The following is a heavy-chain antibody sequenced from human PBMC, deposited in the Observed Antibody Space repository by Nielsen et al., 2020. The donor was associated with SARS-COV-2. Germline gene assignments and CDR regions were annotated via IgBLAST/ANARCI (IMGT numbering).Heavy chain of an antibody. Sequence: GESLKISCAASGSTFSSSAMSWVRQAPGKGLEWVSVIYSGGSSTYYADSVKGRFTISRDNSKNTLYLQMNSLRAEDTAVYYCAVCTSCYTHYYYYGMDVWGQGTTATVSS. V-gene: IGHV3-23*03. CDR2: IYSGGSST. D-gene: IGHD2-2*02. CDR1: GSTFSSSA. J-gene: IGHJ6*02. CDR3: AVCTSCYTHYYYYGMDV.